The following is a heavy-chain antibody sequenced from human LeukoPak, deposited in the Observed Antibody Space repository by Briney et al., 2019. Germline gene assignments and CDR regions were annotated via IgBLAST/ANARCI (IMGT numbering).Heavy chain of an antibody. CDR2: IIPIFGTA. V-gene: IGHV1-69*06. CDR3: ATERVIAAARTYWFDP. CDR1: GGTFSSYA. J-gene: IGHJ5*02. D-gene: IGHD6-13*01. Sequence: SVKVSCKASGGTFSSYAICWVRQAPGQGLEWMGGIIPIFGTANYAQKFQGRVTMTEDTSTDTAYMELSSLRSEDTAVYYCATERVIAAARTYWFDPWGQGTLVTVSS.